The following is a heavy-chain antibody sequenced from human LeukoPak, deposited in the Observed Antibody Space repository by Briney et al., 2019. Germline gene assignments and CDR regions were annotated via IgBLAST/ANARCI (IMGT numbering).Heavy chain of an antibody. D-gene: IGHD6-13*01. CDR2: INHNGRT. J-gene: IGHJ4*02. CDR3: ARRRTSISTASTRYFDY. Sequence: PSETLSLTCAVSGGSFSDYYWNWIRQSPGKGLEWIGEINHNGRTNYNPSLKSRVTISVDTSKNRFSLKLSSVTAADTAVYYCARRRTSISTASTRYFDYWGQGTLVIVSS. CDR1: GGSFSDYY. V-gene: IGHV4-34*01.